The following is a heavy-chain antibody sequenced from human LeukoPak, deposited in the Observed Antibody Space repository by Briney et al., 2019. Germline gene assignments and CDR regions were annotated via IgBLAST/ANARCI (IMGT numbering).Heavy chain of an antibody. V-gene: IGHV3-33*01. CDR1: GFTFIDYG. J-gene: IGHJ5*02. Sequence: PGGSLRLSCATSGFTFIDYGIHWVRQAPGKGLEWVAVIWYDGSKEYYADFVKGRFTISRDDSRNTVYLQMNSLRAEDTALYYCARDDCSTTSCLGSWGQGTLVTVSS. CDR2: IWYDGSKE. D-gene: IGHD2-2*01. CDR3: ARDDCSTTSCLGS.